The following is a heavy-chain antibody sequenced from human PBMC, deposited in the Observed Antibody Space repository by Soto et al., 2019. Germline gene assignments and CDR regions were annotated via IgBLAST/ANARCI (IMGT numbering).Heavy chain of an antibody. CDR2: IHYNGNT. V-gene: IGHV4-61*03. Sequence: SETLSLTCSVSGASISGGGYFWSWIRQRPGKGLEWIGNIHYNGNTKYSPSLKSRVTMSVDTSKNHFSLKLISVTTADTAVYFCAREGNLGRWIQPLDSWGQGTLVTVSS. CDR1: GASISGGGYF. CDR3: AREGNLGRWIQPLDS. D-gene: IGHD2-2*03. J-gene: IGHJ4*02.